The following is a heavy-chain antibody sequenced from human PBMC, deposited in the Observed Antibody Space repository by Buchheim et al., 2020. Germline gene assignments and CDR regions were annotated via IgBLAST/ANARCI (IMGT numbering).Heavy chain of an antibody. CDR1: GFTFSNSA. Sequence: EAQLLESGGGLVQPGGSLRLSCAVSGFTFSNSAMTWVRQAPGKGLEWVSAISRSGDTTHYADSVMGRFTISSDTSKNTLYLQMNSLRVDDTAVYYCAKEEVPNDYWGLGT. J-gene: IGHJ4*02. CDR3: AKEEVPNDY. V-gene: IGHV3-23*01. CDR2: ISRSGDTT.